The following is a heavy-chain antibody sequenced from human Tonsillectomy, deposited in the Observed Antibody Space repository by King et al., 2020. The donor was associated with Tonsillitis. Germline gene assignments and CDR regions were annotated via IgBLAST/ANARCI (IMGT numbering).Heavy chain of an antibody. Sequence: QLQESGPGLVKPSETLSLTCTVSGGSISTNYWNWIRQPAGRGLEWIGRIYISGSANYNPSLKSRVTMSVDTSKNQFSLKLSSVTAADTAVYYCARGGGLGWYFDLWARGILVTVSS. CDR1: GGSISTNY. J-gene: IGHJ2*01. D-gene: IGHD3/OR15-3a*01. CDR3: ARGGGLGWYFDL. V-gene: IGHV4-4*07. CDR2: IYISGSA.